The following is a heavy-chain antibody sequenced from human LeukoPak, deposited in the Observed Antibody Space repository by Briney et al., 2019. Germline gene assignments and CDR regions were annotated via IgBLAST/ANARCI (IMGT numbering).Heavy chain of an antibody. CDR2: IYGDGST. Sequence: SETLSLTCTVSGGSITSYYWTWIRQPPGKGLEWIGFIYGDGSTKYNPSLKSRVTMSVDTSKNQFSLKLSSATAADSAVYYCARDKDNGTNHAKIRYDVWGQGTMVTVSS. J-gene: IGHJ3*01. CDR3: ARDKDNGTNHAKIRYDV. D-gene: IGHD1-26*01. V-gene: IGHV4-59*01. CDR1: GGSITSYY.